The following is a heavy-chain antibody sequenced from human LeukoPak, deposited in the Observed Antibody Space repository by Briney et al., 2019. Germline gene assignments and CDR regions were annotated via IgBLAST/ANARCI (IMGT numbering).Heavy chain of an antibody. CDR2: IWYDGSNQ. CDR1: GLTFRNYG. CDR3: AGGTGFIIKD. Sequence: PGGSLRLSCAASGLTFRNYGMHWVRQAPGKGLEWVAVIWYDGSNQYYLDSVKGRFTVSRDNAKNSLYLQMNNLRVEDTAMYYCAGGTGFIIKDWGQGTLVTVSS. D-gene: IGHD3-9*01. J-gene: IGHJ4*02. V-gene: IGHV3-33*01.